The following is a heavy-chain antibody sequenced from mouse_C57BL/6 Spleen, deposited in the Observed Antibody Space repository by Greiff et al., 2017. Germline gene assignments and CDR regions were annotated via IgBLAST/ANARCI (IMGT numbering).Heavy chain of an antibody. D-gene: IGHD1-1*01. J-gene: IGHJ4*01. CDR2: INPNNGGT. V-gene: IGHV1-18*01. CDR1: GYTFTDYN. CDR3: ARRALRSYAMDY. Sequence: VQLQQSGPELVKPGASVKIPCKASGYTFTDYNMDWVKQSHGKSLEWIGDINPNNGGTIYNQKFKGKATVTVDKSSSTAYLELRSLTSEDTAVDYCARRALRSYAMDYWGQGTSVTVSS.